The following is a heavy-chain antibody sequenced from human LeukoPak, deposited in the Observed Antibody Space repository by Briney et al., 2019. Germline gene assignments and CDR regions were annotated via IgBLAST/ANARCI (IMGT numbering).Heavy chain of an antibody. V-gene: IGHV1-2*02. Sequence: ASVKVSYKASGFTFTGAYMHWVRQAPGQGLEWMGWINPNSGETRYEQKFQGRVTMTRDTSIDTVHMELGSLTSDDTAVYYCARVLFNSGYDSWGQGTLVTVSS. CDR2: INPNSGET. D-gene: IGHD3-9*01. CDR1: GFTFTGAY. J-gene: IGHJ5*01. CDR3: ARVLFNSGYDS.